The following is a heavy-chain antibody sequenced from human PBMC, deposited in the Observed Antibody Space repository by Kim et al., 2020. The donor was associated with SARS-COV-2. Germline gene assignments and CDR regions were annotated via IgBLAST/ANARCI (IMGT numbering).Heavy chain of an antibody. V-gene: IGHV3-64*01. CDR1: GFTFRSYA. J-gene: IGHJ6*02. CDR2: ISSNGGST. CDR3: AGDIGGFWSGFDCYYAMDV. D-gene: IGHD3-3*01. Sequence: GGSLRLSCAASGFTFRSYAMHWVRQAPGKGLEYVSVISSNGGSTYYANSVKGRFTISRDNSKNTLYLQMGSLRAEDMAVYYCAGDIGGFWSGFDCYYAMDVWVQGTTVTVS.